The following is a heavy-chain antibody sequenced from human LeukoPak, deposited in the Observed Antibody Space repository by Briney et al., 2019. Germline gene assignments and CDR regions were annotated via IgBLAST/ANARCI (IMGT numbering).Heavy chain of an antibody. CDR3: AKGAPDRQQLARDFLDY. D-gene: IGHD6-13*01. CDR1: GFTFDDYT. V-gene: IGHV3-43*01. Sequence: PGGSLRLSCAASGFTFDDYTMHWVRQAPGKGLEWVSLISWDGGSTYYADSVKGRFTISRDNSKNSLYLQMNSLRAEDTAVYYCAKGAPDRQQLARDFLDYWGQGTLVTVSS. J-gene: IGHJ4*02. CDR2: ISWDGGST.